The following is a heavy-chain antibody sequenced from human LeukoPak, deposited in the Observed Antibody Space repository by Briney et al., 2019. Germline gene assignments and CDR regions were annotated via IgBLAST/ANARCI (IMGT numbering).Heavy chain of an antibody. CDR1: GFTFSSYA. CDR2: ISGSGGTT. D-gene: IGHD6-19*01. CDR3: AKGPGEQWLDPNFNY. Sequence: GGSLRLSCAASGFTFSSYAMSWVRQAPGKGLEWVSAISGSGGTTYHADSVKGRFTISRDNSKNTLYLQMNSLRAEDTAVYYCAKGPGEQWLDPNFNYWGQGTLVTVSS. J-gene: IGHJ4*02. V-gene: IGHV3-23*01.